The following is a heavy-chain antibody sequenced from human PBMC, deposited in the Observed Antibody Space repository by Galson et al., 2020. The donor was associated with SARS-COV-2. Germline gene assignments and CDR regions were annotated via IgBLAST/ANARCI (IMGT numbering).Heavy chain of an antibody. J-gene: IGHJ4*02. CDR2: IYYSGST. Sequence: SETLSLTCTVSGGSVSSGNYYWSWIRQPPGKGLEWIGYIYYSGSTKYNPSLKSRVTMSVDTSKNQFSLNLSSVTAADTAVYYCARDVYDSSGYRSFFFDYWGQGTLVTVSS. CDR3: ARDVYDSSGYRSFFFDY. CDR1: GGSVSSGNYY. V-gene: IGHV4-61*01. D-gene: IGHD3-22*01.